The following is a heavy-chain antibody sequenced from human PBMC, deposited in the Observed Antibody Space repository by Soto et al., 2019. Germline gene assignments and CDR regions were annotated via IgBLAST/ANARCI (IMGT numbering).Heavy chain of an antibody. CDR1: GGSVTNSSYY. Sequence: SETLCLTCTVSGGSVTNSSYYWGWIRQSPGKGLEWIGSVYYRGRSYSKSSVKSRVTISVDTSKNRFSLSLNSVTAPDTAVYFCVSQRTTVPTQAYSAYRGPRAPVPVSP. D-gene: IGHD4-17*01. J-gene: IGHJ4*02. V-gene: IGHV4-39*01. CDR2: VYYRGRS. CDR3: VSQRTTVPTQAYSAY.